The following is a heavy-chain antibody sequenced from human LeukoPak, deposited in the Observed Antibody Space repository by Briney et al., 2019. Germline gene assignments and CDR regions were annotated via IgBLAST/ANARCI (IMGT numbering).Heavy chain of an antibody. D-gene: IGHD6-19*01. Sequence: GGSLRLSCVASGFTFSSCEMYWVRQTPGKGLEWVSYISNGGDNIYYADSVKGRFTISRDNVKSSVYLHMSRLGADDTAVYYCTRTCGTGSYFDYWGQGTLVTVSS. CDR3: TRTCGTGSYFDY. CDR2: ISNGGDNI. V-gene: IGHV3-48*03. J-gene: IGHJ4*02. CDR1: GFTFSSCE.